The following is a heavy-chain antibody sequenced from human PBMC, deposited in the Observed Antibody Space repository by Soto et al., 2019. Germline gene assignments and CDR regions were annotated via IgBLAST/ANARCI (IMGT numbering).Heavy chain of an antibody. D-gene: IGHD6-19*01. V-gene: IGHV3-64*01. CDR3: ARGARGAVAGADTFDW. Sequence: EVQLVESGGGLVQPGGSLRLSCAASGFTFSSYAMYLVRQAPGKGLEYVSAISSNGGSTSYANYVKGRFTISRDNSKNTLYLQMGSLRAEDMAGYYCARGARGAVAGADTFDWWGQGTRVTVSP. CDR1: GFTFSSYA. J-gene: IGHJ4*02. CDR2: ISSNGGST.